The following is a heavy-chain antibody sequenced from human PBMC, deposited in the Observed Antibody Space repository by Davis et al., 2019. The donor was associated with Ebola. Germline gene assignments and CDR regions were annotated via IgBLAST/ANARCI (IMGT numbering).Heavy chain of an antibody. Sequence: PSETLSLTCTVSGGSISSYYWSWIRQPPGKGLEWIGYIYYSGSTNYNPSLKSRVTISVETSKNQFSLKLSSVTAADTAVYYCARDPPYCGGDCYPGYMDVWGKGTTVTVSS. CDR1: GGSISSYY. D-gene: IGHD2-21*01. CDR3: ARDPPYCGGDCYPGYMDV. J-gene: IGHJ6*03. V-gene: IGHV4-59*01. CDR2: IYYSGST.